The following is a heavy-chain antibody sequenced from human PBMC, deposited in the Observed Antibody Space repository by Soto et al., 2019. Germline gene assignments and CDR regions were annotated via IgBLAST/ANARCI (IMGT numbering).Heavy chain of an antibody. V-gene: IGHV3-66*01. CDR2: IYSGGST. D-gene: IGHD3-10*01. CDR1: GFTVSSNY. Sequence: EVQLVESGGGLGQPGGSLRLSCAASGFTVSSNYMSWVRQAPGKGLEWVSVIYSGGSTYYADSVKGRFTIARDNSKNTLYLHMNSLRAEDTAVYYCARDRQEYGPGSYQVYYYYYYGMDVW. J-gene: IGHJ6*01. CDR3: ARDRQEYGPGSYQVYYYYYYGMDV.